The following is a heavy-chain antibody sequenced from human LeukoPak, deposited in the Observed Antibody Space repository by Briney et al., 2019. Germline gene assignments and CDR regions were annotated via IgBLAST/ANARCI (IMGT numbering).Heavy chain of an antibody. J-gene: IGHJ4*02. Sequence: VAAVQVSCKASGCTFSSYALSWVRQAPGQGVEWMGGIIPIFGTANFAQKLQDRVTITADKSTSTAYMELSSLRSEGTAVYYCARGYCGGGSSDGFDYWGQGTLVTVSS. D-gene: IGHD2-15*01. CDR1: GCTFSSYA. CDR2: IIPIFGTA. CDR3: ARGYCGGGSSDGFDY. V-gene: IGHV1-69*06.